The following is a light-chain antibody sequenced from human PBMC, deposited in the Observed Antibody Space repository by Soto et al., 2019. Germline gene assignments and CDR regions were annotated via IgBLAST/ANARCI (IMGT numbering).Light chain of an antibody. CDR2: EVI. V-gene: IGLV2-8*01. CDR3: SSYGGNNYVL. J-gene: IGLJ2*01. Sequence: QSALTQPASVSGSPGQSITISCTGTSSDVGAYIFVSWYQQHPGKAPKLIIYEVIKRSSGVPDRFSGSKSGNTASLTVSGLQAEDEADYYCSSYGGNNYVLFGGGTKLTVL. CDR1: SSDVGAYIF.